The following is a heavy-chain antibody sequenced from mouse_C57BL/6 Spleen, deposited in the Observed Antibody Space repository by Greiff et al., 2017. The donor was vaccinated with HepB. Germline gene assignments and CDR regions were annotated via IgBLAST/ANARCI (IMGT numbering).Heavy chain of an antibody. CDR2: ISSGGDYI. CDR1: GFTFSSYA. V-gene: IGHV5-9-1*02. CDR3: TRDRDDYDGYYAMDY. Sequence: EVQVVESGEGLVKPGGSLKLSCAASGFTFSSYAMSWVRQTPEKRLEWVAYISSGGDYIYYADTVKGRFTISRDNARNTLYLQMSSLKSEDTAMYYCTRDRDDYDGYYAMDYWGQGTSVTVSS. D-gene: IGHD2-4*01. J-gene: IGHJ4*01.